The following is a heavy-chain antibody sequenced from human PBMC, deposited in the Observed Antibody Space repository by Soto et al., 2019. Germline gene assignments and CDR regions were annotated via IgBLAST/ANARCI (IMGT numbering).Heavy chain of an antibody. CDR2: ISYSGNA. J-gene: IGHJ4*02. CDR1: GGSIRSYY. V-gene: IGHV4-59*08. CDR3: ARLGSGSESPEFDY. D-gene: IGHD3-10*01. Sequence: SETLSLTCTVSGGSIRSYYWNWIRQPPGKGLEWIGYISYSGNANYNPSLKSRVTMSVDTSKNQFFLKLSSVTAADTAVYYCARLGSGSESPEFDYWGQGTLVTVSS.